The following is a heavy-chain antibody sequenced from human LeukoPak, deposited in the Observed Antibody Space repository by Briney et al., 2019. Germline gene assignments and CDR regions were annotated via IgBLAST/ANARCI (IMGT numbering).Heavy chain of an antibody. CDR2: IYYSGST. CDR1: GGSISSGDYY. D-gene: IGHD3-3*01. J-gene: IGHJ4*02. CDR3: ARHGDPNYDFWSGYFSTVPYYFDY. V-gene: IGHV4-61*08. Sequence: SQTLSLTCTVSGGSISSGDYYWSWIRQPPGKGLEWIGYIYYSGSTNYNPSLKSRVTISVDTSKNQFSLKLSSVTAADTAVYYCARHGDPNYDFWSGYFSTVPYYFDYWGQGTLVTVSS.